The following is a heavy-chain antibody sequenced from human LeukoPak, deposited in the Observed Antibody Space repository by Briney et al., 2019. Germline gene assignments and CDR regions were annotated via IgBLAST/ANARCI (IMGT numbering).Heavy chain of an antibody. CDR3: AGRDCTNGLCQFDY. CDR2: IGSDSSYM. V-gene: IGHV3-21*01. CDR1: GFTFSSYT. J-gene: IGHJ4*02. Sequence: PGGSLRLSRVASGFTFSSYTMNWVRQAPGKGLEWVSSIGSDSSYMYYADSVKGRFTISRDNAKNSLYLQMNSLRAEDTAIYYCAGRDCTNGLCQFDYWGQGTLVTVSS. D-gene: IGHD2-8*01.